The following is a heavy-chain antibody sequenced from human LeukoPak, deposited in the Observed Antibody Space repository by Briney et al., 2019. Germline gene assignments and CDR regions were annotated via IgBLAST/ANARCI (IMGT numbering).Heavy chain of an antibody. J-gene: IGHJ4*02. Sequence: GGSLRLSCAASGFTFSSYGMHWVRQAPGKGPEWVAFIRYDGSNKYYADSVKGRFTISRDNSKNTLYLQMNSLRAEDTAVYYCAKELYYGSGSYSSFDYWGQGTLVTVSS. V-gene: IGHV3-30*02. D-gene: IGHD3-10*01. CDR2: IRYDGSNK. CDR1: GFTFSSYG. CDR3: AKELYYGSGSYSSFDY.